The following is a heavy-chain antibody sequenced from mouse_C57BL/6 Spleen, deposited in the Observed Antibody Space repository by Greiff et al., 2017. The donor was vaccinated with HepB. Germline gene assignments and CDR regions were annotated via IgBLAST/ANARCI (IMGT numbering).Heavy chain of an antibody. J-gene: IGHJ2*01. D-gene: IGHD1-1*01. V-gene: IGHV1-82*01. CDR3: ARTYYGSSNYFDY. CDR2: IYPGDGDT. Sequence: QVQLKQSGPELVKPGASVKISCKASGYAFSSSWMNWVKQRPGKGLEWIGRIYPGDGDTNYNGKFKGKATLTADKSSSTAYMQLSSLTSEDSAVYFCARTYYGSSNYFDYWGQGTTLTVSS. CDR1: GYAFSSSW.